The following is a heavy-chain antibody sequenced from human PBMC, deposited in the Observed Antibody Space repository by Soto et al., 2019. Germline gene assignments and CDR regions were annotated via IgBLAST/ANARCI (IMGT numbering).Heavy chain of an antibody. D-gene: IGHD3-10*01. V-gene: IGHV4-59*11. CDR3: VREGIGFLHGLVDV. Sequence: QVQVQQSGPGLVKPSETLSLTCTVSSGPSKSHNWGWIRQPPGRGLEWIGYVYDTWRTSYNPSLNSRVTVSAHTSTNRISLTLTFVTAADTAVYYCVREGIGFLHGLVDVWGQGTTVIVSS. CDR2: VYDTWRT. J-gene: IGHJ6*01. CDR1: SGPSKSHN.